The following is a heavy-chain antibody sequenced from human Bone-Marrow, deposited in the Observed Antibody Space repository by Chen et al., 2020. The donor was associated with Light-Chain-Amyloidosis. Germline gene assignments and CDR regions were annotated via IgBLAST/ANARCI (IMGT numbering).Heavy chain of an antibody. CDR2: IYDSGST. D-gene: IGHD3-16*02. Sequence: QVQLQESGPGLVKPSETLSLTCTVSGGSISSYYWSWIRQPPGKGLEWIGYIYDSGSTNYNPPLKGRFTISVDPSKNHFSLRLSFVTAADTAVYYCARTNYYDYIWGIYPPPYYFDYWGQGTLATVSS. CDR3: ARTNYYDYIWGIYPPPYYFDY. CDR1: GGSISSYY. J-gene: IGHJ4*02. V-gene: IGHV4-59*01.